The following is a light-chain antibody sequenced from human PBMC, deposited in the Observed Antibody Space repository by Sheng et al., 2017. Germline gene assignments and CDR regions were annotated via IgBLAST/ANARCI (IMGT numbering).Light chain of an antibody. V-gene: IGKV1-9*01. CDR2: AAS. Sequence: IQLTQSPSSLSASVGDRVTITCRASQGISSYLAWYQQKPGKAPKLLIYAASTLQSGVPARFSGSGSGTEFTLTISSLHPEDFTTYYCQQASGLPWTFGQGTKVEIK. CDR3: QQASGLPWT. J-gene: IGKJ1*01. CDR1: QGISSY.